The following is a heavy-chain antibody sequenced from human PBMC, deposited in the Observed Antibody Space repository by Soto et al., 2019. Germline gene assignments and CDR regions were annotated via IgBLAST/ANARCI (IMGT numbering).Heavy chain of an antibody. D-gene: IGHD3-9*01. CDR1: GFTLDEYA. CDR3: AKAVSSDFDWLRFDY. CDR2: ISWNSGSL. J-gene: IGHJ4*02. V-gene: IGHV3-9*01. Sequence: EVQLVESGGGLVQPGRSLRLSCAASGFTLDEYAMHWVRQAPGKGLEWVSGISWNSGSLGYADSVKGRFTISRDNAKNSLYLQMNSLRAEDTALYYCAKAVSSDFDWLRFDYWGQGTLVTVSS.